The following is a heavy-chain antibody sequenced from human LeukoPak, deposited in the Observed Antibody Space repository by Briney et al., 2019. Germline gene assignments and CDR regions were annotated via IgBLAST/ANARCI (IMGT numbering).Heavy chain of an antibody. CDR2: IYYSGST. J-gene: IGHJ4*02. CDR1: GGSISSYY. CDR3: ARVEYDSAPYFDY. D-gene: IGHD3-22*01. Sequence: SETPSLTCTVSGGSISSYYWSWIRQHPGKGLEWIGYIYYSGSTYYNPSLKSRVTISVDTSKNQFSLKLSSVTAADTAVYYCARVEYDSAPYFDYWGQGTLVTVSS. V-gene: IGHV4-59*06.